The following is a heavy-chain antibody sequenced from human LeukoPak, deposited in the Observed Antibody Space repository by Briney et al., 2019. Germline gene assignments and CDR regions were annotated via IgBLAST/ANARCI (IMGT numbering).Heavy chain of an antibody. J-gene: IGHJ4*02. CDR3: ARGLRLLYYFDY. D-gene: IGHD2-15*01. V-gene: IGHV3-30*02. CDR1: GFTFSSYG. Sequence: GGSLRLSCAASGFTFSSYGMHWVRQAPGKGLEWVAFIRYDGSNKYYADSVKGRFTISRDNSKNTLYLQMNSLRAEDTAVYYCARGLRLLYYFDYWGQGTLVTVSS. CDR2: IRYDGSNK.